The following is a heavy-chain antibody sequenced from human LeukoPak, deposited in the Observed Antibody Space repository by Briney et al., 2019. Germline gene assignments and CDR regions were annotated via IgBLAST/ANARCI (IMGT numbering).Heavy chain of an antibody. Sequence: PSETLSLTCTVSGGSISSYYWSWIRQPPGKGLEWIGYIYYSGSTNYNPSLKSRVTISVDTSKNQFSLKLSSVTAADTAVYYCAGGKEFVIRPGCIKLDSWGQETLLTV. J-gene: IGHJ4*02. CDR2: IYYSGST. V-gene: IGHV4-59*01. D-gene: IGHD2/OR15-2a*01. CDR1: GGSISSYY. CDR3: AGGKEFVIRPGCIKLDS.